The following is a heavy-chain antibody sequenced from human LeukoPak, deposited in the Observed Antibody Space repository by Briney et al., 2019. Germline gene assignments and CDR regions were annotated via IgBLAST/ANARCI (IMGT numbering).Heavy chain of an antibody. D-gene: IGHD2-2*01. CDR3: AKAIRNCSSTSCYWNWFDP. J-gene: IGHJ5*02. Sequence: GGSLRLSCAASGFTFSSNYMSWIRQAPGKGLEWVSVIYSGGSTYYADSVKGRFTISRDNSKNTLYLQMNSLRAEDTAVYYCAKAIRNCSSTSCYWNWFDPWGQGTLVTVSS. CDR2: IYSGGST. CDR1: GFTFSSNY. V-gene: IGHV3-53*01.